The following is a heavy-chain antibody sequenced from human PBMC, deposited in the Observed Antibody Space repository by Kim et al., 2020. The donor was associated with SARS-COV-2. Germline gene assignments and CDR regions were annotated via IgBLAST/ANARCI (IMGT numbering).Heavy chain of an antibody. V-gene: IGHV4-31*01. J-gene: IGHJ4*02. D-gene: IGHD4-17*01. CDR3: ARVTVTTDYFDY. Sequence: SNTPSLKSQLTISIDTSKNQFSLKLSSVTAANTAVYYCARVTVTTDYFDYWDQGTLVTVSS.